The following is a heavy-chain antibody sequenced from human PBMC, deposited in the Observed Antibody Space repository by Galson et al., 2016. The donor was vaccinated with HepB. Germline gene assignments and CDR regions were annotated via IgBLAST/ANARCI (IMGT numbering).Heavy chain of an antibody. Sequence: SLRLSCAASGFTFTTYTMSWVRQAPGKGLEWLSVISSRGDSTYYADSVRGRFTFSRDNSKNMLYLQMTSLRSDDTATYFCAKIRFQYSGNWVPFDHWGQGTLVIVSS. D-gene: IGHD1-1*01. V-gene: IGHV3-23*01. CDR3: AKIRFQYSGNWVPFDH. J-gene: IGHJ4*02. CDR1: GFTFTTYT. CDR2: ISSRGDST.